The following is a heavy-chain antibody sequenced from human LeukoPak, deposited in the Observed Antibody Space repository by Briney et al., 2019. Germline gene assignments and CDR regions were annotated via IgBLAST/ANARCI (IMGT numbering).Heavy chain of an antibody. D-gene: IGHD3-22*01. CDR1: GGSISSYY. Sequence: PSETLSLTCTVSGGSISSYYWSWIRQPPGKGLEWIGYIYYSGSTNYNPSLKSRVTISVDRSKNQFSLKLSSVTAADTAVYYCARVGDSSGYYYFDYWGQGTLVTVSS. CDR3: ARVGDSSGYYYFDY. CDR2: IYYSGST. J-gene: IGHJ4*02. V-gene: IGHV4-59*12.